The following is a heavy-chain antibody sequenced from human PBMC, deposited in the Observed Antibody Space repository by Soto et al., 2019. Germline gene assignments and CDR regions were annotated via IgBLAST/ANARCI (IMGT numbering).Heavy chain of an antibody. V-gene: IGHV1-69*06. CDR2: INPNFGNT. CDR3: TRECSAPYYYYGMDA. Sequence: SVKVSCKASGGTFSSYAISWVRQAPGQGLEWMGGINPNFGNTNYAQKLQGRVIITADKSTSTAYMELRSLRSDDTAIYYCTRECSAPYYYYGMDAWGQGTTVTVSS. CDR1: GGTFSSYA. D-gene: IGHD3-10*01. J-gene: IGHJ6*02.